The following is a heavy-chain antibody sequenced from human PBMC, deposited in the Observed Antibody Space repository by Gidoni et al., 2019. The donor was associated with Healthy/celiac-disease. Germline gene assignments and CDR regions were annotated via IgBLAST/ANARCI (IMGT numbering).Heavy chain of an antibody. J-gene: IGHJ4*02. CDR3: AGNPQPVYSSGWPSGY. CDR2: ISSSGRTI. CDR1: GFTFSDYY. V-gene: IGHV3-11*01. D-gene: IGHD6-19*01. Sequence: QVQLVESGGGLVKPGGSLRLSCAAPGFTFSDYYMSWIRQAPGKGLEWVSYISSSGRTIYYADSVKGRFTISRDNAKKALYLQMNSLRAEDTAVYYCAGNPQPVYSSGWPSGYWGQGTLVTVSS.